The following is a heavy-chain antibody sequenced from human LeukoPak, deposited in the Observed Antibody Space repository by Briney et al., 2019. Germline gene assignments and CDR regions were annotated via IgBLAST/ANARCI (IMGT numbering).Heavy chain of an antibody. CDR1: GFTFSSYE. CDR3: ASSTPLTSFDY. D-gene: IGHD3-10*01. Sequence: PGGSLRLSCAASGFTFSSYEMNWVRQAPGKGLEWVSYISSSGSTIYYADSVKGRFTISRDNAKNSLYLQMNSLRAKDTAVYYCASSTPLTSFDYWAREPWSPSPQ. CDR2: ISSSGSTI. J-gene: IGHJ4*02. V-gene: IGHV3-48*03.